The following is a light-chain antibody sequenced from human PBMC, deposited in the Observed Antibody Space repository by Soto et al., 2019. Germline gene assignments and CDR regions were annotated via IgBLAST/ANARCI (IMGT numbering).Light chain of an antibody. Sequence: DIQVTHSTSSLSASVGDRVTITCRASQSITSHLNWYQQKPGKAPNLLIYAASSLQSGVPSRFSGSGSGTDFTLTISGLQPEDFATYYCQQSYSTPPITFGQGTRLEIK. V-gene: IGKV1-39*01. J-gene: IGKJ5*01. CDR3: QQSYSTPPIT. CDR2: AAS. CDR1: QSITSH.